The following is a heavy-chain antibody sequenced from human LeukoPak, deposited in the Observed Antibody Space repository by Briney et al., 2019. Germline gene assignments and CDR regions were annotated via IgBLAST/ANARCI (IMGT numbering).Heavy chain of an antibody. Sequence: ASVKVSCKASGYTLTSYDINWVRQATGQGLEWMGWMNPNSGNTGYAQKFQGRVTITRNTSISTAYMELSSLRSDDTAVYYCARGSGWYFYYYYMDVWGKGTTVTVSS. CDR2: MNPNSGNT. V-gene: IGHV1-8*03. D-gene: IGHD6-19*01. CDR1: GYTLTSYD. J-gene: IGHJ6*03. CDR3: ARGSGWYFYYYYMDV.